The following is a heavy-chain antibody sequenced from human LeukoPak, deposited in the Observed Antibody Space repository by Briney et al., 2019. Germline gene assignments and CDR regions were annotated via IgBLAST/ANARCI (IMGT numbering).Heavy chain of an antibody. CDR2: IYYSGST. Sequence: SETLSLTCTVSGGSISSYYWGWIRQPPGKGLEWIGYIYYSGSTNYNRSLKSRVTISVDTSKNQFSLKLSSVTAADTAVYYCARLRVAGKEVNLDYWGQGTLVTVSS. D-gene: IGHD6-19*01. V-gene: IGHV4-59*08. CDR1: GGSISSYY. J-gene: IGHJ4*02. CDR3: ARLRVAGKEVNLDY.